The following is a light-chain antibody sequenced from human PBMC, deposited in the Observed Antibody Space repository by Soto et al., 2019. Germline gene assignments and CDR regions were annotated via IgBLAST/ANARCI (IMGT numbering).Light chain of an antibody. Sequence: EIVLTQSPGTLSLSPGERATXSCRAXXXIXNSYLAWYQQKPGQAPRLLVYGASSRATGIPDRFSGSGSGTDFTLTISRLEPEDFAVYYCQQYGSSRFTFGPGTKVDVK. J-gene: IGKJ3*01. CDR1: XXIXNSY. V-gene: IGKV3-20*01. CDR2: GAS. CDR3: QQYGSSRFT.